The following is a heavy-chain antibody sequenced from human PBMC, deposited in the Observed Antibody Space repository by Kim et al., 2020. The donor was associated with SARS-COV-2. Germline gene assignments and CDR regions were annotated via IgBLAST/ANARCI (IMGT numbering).Heavy chain of an antibody. CDR3: AKSDGFLEWLSAFDY. Sequence: GGSLRLSCAASGFTFDDYAMHWVRQAPGKGLEWVSGISWNSGSIGYADSVKGRFTISRDNAKNSLYLQMNSLRAEDTALYYCAKSDGFLEWLSAFDYWG. CDR1: GFTFDDYA. D-gene: IGHD3-3*01. J-gene: IGHJ4*01. CDR2: ISWNSGSI. V-gene: IGHV3-9*01.